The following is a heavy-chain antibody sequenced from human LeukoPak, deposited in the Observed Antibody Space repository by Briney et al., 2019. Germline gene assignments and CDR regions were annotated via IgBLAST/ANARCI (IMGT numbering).Heavy chain of an antibody. V-gene: IGHV3-53*01. J-gene: IGHJ4*02. Sequence: GGSLRLSCAVSGFSVSSNYMTWVRQAPGKGLERVSVLYSGGTTYYADSVKGRFTISRDNSKNTLYLQMNGLRAEDTAVYYCAREFRGCDYWGQGTLVTVSS. CDR3: AREFRGCDY. CDR2: LYSGGTT. D-gene: IGHD6-19*01. CDR1: GFSVSSNY.